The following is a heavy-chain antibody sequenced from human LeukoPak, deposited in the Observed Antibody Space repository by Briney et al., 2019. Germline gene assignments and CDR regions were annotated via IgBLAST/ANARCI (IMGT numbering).Heavy chain of an antibody. CDR1: GFTFSSYW. CDR2: MKQDGSDK. Sequence: PGGSLRLSCAASGFTFSSYWMSWVRQAPGKGLEWVVNMKQDGSDKYYVDSVKGRFTISRDNAKNSLYLQMNSLRAEDTAVYYCARDEGGSYSFDYWGQGTLVTVSS. CDR3: ARDEGGSYSFDY. D-gene: IGHD1-26*01. V-gene: IGHV3-7*01. J-gene: IGHJ4*02.